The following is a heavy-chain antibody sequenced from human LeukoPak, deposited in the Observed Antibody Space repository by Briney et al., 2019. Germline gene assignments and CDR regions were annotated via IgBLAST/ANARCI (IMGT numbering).Heavy chain of an antibody. CDR1: GGSISSYY. J-gene: IGHJ4*02. CDR3: ARGDHATVTTFYFDY. V-gene: IGHV4-59*01. D-gene: IGHD4-17*01. CDR2: IYYSGST. Sequence: SETLSLTCTVSGGSISSYYWSWIRQPPGKGLEWIGYIYYSGSTNYNPSLKSRVTISVDTSKNQFSLKLSSVTAADTAVYYCARGDHATVTTFYFDYWGQGTLVTVSS.